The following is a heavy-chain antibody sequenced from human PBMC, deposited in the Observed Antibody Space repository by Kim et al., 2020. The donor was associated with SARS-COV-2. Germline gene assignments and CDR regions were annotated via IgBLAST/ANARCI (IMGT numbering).Heavy chain of an antibody. CDR3: AKGLGAFDY. V-gene: IGHV3-30*18. D-gene: IGHD1-26*01. CDR2: ISYDGSNK. CDR1: GFTFSSYG. J-gene: IGHJ4*02. Sequence: GGSLRLSCAASGFTFSSYGMHWVRQAPGKGLEWVAVISYDGSNKYYADSVKGLFTISRDNSKNTLYLQMNSLRAEDTAVYYCAKGLGAFDYWGQGTLVTVSS.